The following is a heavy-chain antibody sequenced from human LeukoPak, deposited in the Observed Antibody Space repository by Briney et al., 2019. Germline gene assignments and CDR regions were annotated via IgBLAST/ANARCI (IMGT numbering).Heavy chain of an antibody. J-gene: IGHJ4*02. CDR2: INPNSGGT. CDR1: GYTFTGYL. Sequence: ASVKVSCQGSGYTFTGYLMHLVRQAPGQGLEWMGWINPNSGGTNYAQKFQGRVTMTRDTSISTAYMELSRLRSGDTAVYYCARVKVFLWFGIDYWGQGTLVTVSS. D-gene: IGHD3-10*01. CDR3: ARVKVFLWFGIDY. V-gene: IGHV1-2*02.